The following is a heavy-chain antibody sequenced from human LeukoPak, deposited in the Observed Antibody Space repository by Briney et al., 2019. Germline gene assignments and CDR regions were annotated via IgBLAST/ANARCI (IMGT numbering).Heavy chain of an antibody. CDR1: GGSIGNYY. D-gene: IGHD2-2*02. J-gene: IGHJ6*02. CDR2: IYTSGST. Sequence: SETMSLTCIVSGGSIGNYYWSWIRQPAGKGLEWIGRIYTSGSTNYNPSLKSRVTMSVDTSKNQFSLKLSSVTAADTAVYYCASCSTSCYNYYYYGMDVWGQGTTVTVSS. CDR3: ASCSTSCYNYYYYGMDV. V-gene: IGHV4-4*07.